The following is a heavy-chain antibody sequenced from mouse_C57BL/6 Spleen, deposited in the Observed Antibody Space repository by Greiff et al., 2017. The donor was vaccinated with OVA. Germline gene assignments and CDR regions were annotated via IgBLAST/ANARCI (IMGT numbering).Heavy chain of an antibody. CDR3: ARGGLYYFDY. CDR2: INPSSGYT. Sequence: VMLVESGAELARPGASVKMSCKASGYTFTSYTMHWVKQRPGQGLEWIGYINPSSGYTKYNQKFKDKATLTADKSSSTAYMQLSSLTSEDSAVYYCARGGLYYFDYWGQGTTLTVSS. J-gene: IGHJ2*01. CDR1: GYTFTSYT. V-gene: IGHV1-4*01.